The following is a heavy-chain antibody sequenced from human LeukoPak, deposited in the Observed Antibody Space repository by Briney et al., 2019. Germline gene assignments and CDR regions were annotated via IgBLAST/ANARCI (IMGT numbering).Heavy chain of an antibody. CDR1: GFTFTTYG. J-gene: IGHJ6*01. CDR3: ARDSTYTMDL. V-gene: IGHV3-23*01. Sequence: GGSLRLSCAASGFTFTTYGMTWVRQAPGKGLEWVSAIGAGGRNTYYADSVKGRFTISRDNSKNTLYLQMNSLRAEDTAVYYCARDSTYTMDLWGRGTTVTVSS. D-gene: IGHD2/OR15-2a*01. CDR2: IGAGGRNT.